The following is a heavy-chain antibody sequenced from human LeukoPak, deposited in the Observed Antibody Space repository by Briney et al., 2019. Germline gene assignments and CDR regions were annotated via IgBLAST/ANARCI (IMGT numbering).Heavy chain of an antibody. V-gene: IGHV3-23*01. CDR3: TIYDFWSGATRAFDI. Sequence: GGSLRLSCAASGFTFSDYYMSWIRQAPGKGLEWVSAISGSGGSTYYADSVKGRFTISRDNSKNTLYLQMNSLRAEDTAVYYSTIYDFWSGATRAFDIWGQGTMVTVSS. J-gene: IGHJ3*02. CDR2: ISGSGGST. CDR1: GFTFSDYY. D-gene: IGHD3-3*01.